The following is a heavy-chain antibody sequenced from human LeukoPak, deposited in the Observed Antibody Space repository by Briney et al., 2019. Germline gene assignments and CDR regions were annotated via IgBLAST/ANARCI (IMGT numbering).Heavy chain of an antibody. CDR1: GGSITSYY. J-gene: IGHJ4*02. D-gene: IGHD3-16*01. Sequence: SETLSLTCTVSGGSITSYYWGWIRLPPGKGLEYIGYVHYSGISNYNPSLNSRVTMSVDTSKNQFSLTLSSVTAADTAVYYCARHETGGTYPLNYWGQGTLVTVSS. V-gene: IGHV4-59*08. CDR2: VHYSGIS. CDR3: ARHETGGTYPLNY.